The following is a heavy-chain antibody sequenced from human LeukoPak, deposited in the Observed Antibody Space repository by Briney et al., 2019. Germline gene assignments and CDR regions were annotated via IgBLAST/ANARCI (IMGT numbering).Heavy chain of an antibody. CDR2: ISYDGSNK. J-gene: IGHJ1*01. D-gene: IGHD3-22*01. CDR3: ARGRRVIVVVITRAEYFQH. Sequence: GRSLRLSCAASGFTFSSYAMHWVRQAPGKGLEWVAVISYDGSNKYYADSVKGRFTISRDNSKNTLYLQMNSLRAEDTAVYYCARGRRVIVVVITRAEYFQHWGQGTLVTVSS. CDR1: GFTFSSYA. V-gene: IGHV3-30-3*01.